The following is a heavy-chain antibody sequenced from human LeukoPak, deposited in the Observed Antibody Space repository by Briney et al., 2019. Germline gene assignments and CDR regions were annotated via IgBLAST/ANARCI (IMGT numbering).Heavy chain of an antibody. CDR2: ISSSSSYI. CDR3: ARDLSGVYDFWSGYYGMDV. J-gene: IGHJ6*02. Sequence: GGSLRLSCAASGFTFSSYSMNWVRQAPGKGLEWVSSISSSSSYIYYADSVKGRFTIPRDNAKNSLNLQMNSLRAEDTAVYYCARDLSGVYDFWSGYYGMDVWGQGTTVTVSS. D-gene: IGHD3-3*01. V-gene: IGHV3-21*01. CDR1: GFTFSSYS.